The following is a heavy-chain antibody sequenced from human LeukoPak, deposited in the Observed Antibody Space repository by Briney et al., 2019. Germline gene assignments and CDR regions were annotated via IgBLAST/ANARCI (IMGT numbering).Heavy chain of an antibody. CDR2: IYIGNST. CDR1: GFSFSSYA. D-gene: IGHD3-10*01. CDR3: AMDTNGSGSYWEY. V-gene: IGHV3-66*01. J-gene: IGHJ4*02. Sequence: GGSLRLSCAASGFSFSSYAMSWVRQAPGKGLEWVSVIYIGNSTYFADSVKGRFTMSRDSSKNTVYLQMNSLRAEDTARYFCAMDTNGSGSYWEYWGQGTLVTVSS.